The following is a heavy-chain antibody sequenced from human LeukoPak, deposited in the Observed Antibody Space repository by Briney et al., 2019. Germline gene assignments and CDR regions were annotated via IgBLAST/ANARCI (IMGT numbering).Heavy chain of an antibody. V-gene: IGHV6-1*01. CDR1: GDSVSSNSAA. J-gene: IGHJ5*02. D-gene: IGHD6-13*01. CDR2: TYYRSKWYN. CDR3: ARWRQQPHEPNWFDP. Sequence: SQTLSLTCAISGDSVSSNSAAWNWIRQSPSRGLEWLGRTYYRSKWYNDYAVSVKSRITINPDTSKNQFSLQLNSVSPEDTAVYYCARWRQQPHEPNWFDPWGQGTLVTVSS.